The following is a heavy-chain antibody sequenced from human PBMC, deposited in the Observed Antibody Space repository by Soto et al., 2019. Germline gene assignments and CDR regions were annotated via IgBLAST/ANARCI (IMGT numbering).Heavy chain of an antibody. CDR2: IWYVGSNK. CDR1: GFTFSSYG. CDR3: ARGGDSSGWYVALDY. V-gene: IGHV3-33*01. Sequence: QVQLVESGGGVVQPGRSLRLSCAASGFTFSSYGMHWVRQAPGKGQEWVAVIWYVGSNKYYADSVKGRFTISRDNSKSTLYLQMNSLRAEDTAVYYCARGGDSSGWYVALDYWGQGTLVTVSS. D-gene: IGHD6-19*01. J-gene: IGHJ4*02.